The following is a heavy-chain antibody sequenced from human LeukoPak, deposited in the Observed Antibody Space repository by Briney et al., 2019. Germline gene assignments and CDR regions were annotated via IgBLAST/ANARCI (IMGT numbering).Heavy chain of an antibody. V-gene: IGHV4-59*12. CDR1: GGSISSYY. CDR3: ARLGYCSGGSCYVDY. Sequence: SETLSLTCTVSGGSISSYYWSWIRQPPGKGLGWIGYIYYSGSTNYNPSLKSRVTMSVDTSKNQFSLKLSSVTAADTAVYYCARLGYCSGGSCYVDYWGQGTLVTVSS. D-gene: IGHD2-15*01. CDR2: IYYSGST. J-gene: IGHJ4*02.